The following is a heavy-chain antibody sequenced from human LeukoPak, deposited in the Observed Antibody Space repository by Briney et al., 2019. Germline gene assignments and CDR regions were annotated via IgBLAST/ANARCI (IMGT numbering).Heavy chain of an antibody. Sequence: GASVKVSCKASGYTFTGYYMHWVRQVPGQGLEWMGWINPYSGATNYAQKFQGRVTMTRDTSISTAYMDLSSLKSDDTAVYYCARAHIGNDLFIDYWGQGTLVTVSS. CDR2: INPYSGAT. CDR1: GYTFTGYY. D-gene: IGHD2-21*01. J-gene: IGHJ4*02. V-gene: IGHV1-2*02. CDR3: ARAHIGNDLFIDY.